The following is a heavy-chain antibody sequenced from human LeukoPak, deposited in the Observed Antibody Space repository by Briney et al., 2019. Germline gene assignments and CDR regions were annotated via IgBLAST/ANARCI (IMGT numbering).Heavy chain of an antibody. CDR2: INHSGST. V-gene: IGHV4-34*01. CDR3: ARYRKYDKDAFDI. D-gene: IGHD3-9*01. Sequence: SETLSLTCAVYGGSFCGYYWSWIRQPPGKGLEWIGEINHSGSTNYNPSLKSRVTISVDTSKNQFSLKLSSVTAADTAVYYCARYRKYDKDAFDIWGQGTMVTVSS. J-gene: IGHJ3*02. CDR1: GGSFCGYY.